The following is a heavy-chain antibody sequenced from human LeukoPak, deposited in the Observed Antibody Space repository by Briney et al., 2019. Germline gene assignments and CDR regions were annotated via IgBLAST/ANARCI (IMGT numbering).Heavy chain of an antibody. V-gene: IGHV4-34*01. CDR3: AGEKGRGYYYDSSGYYDAFDI. J-gene: IGHJ3*02. D-gene: IGHD3-22*01. CDR1: GGSFTIYS. Sequence: SETLSLTCAVYGGSFTIYSWTWIRQSPGKGLEWIGEINHSGNTNYNPSLKSRVTISVDTSKNQFSLKLSSVTAADTAVYYCAGEKGRGYYYDSSGYYDAFDIWGQGTMVTVSS. CDR2: INHSGNT.